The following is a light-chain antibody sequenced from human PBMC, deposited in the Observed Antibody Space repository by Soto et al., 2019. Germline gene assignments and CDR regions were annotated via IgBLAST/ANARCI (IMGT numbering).Light chain of an antibody. J-gene: IGKJ4*01. V-gene: IGKV3-15*01. Sequence: EIVMTQSPATLSVSPGERATLSCRASQSVSGNLAWYQQRPGQAPRLLIYGASTRATGIPARFSGSGSGTEFTLTISSLQSEDFVVYYCQQYNNWHPLTFGGGTKVEIK. CDR1: QSVSGN. CDR2: GAS. CDR3: QQYNNWHPLT.